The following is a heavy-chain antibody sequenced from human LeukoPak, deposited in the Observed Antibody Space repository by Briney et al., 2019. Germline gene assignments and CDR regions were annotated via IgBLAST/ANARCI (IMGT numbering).Heavy chain of an antibody. CDR1: GFSLSTSGMC. D-gene: IGHD4-11*01. J-gene: IGHJ4*02. V-gene: IGHV2-70*11. Sequence: SGPTLVNPTQTLTLTCTFSGFSLSTSGMCLTWIRQPPGKALEWLARIDWDDDKYYSTSLKTRLTISKDTSKNQVVLTMTNMDPVDTATYYCARMRAYSNVYYFDYWGQGTLVTVSS. CDR2: IDWDDDK. CDR3: ARMRAYSNVYYFDY.